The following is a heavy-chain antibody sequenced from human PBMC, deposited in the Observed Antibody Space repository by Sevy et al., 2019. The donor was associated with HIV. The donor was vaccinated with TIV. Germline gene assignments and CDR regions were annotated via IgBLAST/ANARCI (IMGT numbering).Heavy chain of an antibody. CDR1: GDSVSSNSAA. J-gene: IGHJ3*02. Sequence: KQSQTLSLTCTISGDSVSSNSAAWNWIRQSPSRGLEWLGRTYYRSKWYNDYAVSVKSRITINPDTSKNQFSLQLNSVTPEETAVYYCARDISGGRLAYCGGDCYSAHDAFDIWGQGTMVTVSS. CDR2: TYYRSKWYN. CDR3: ARDISGGRLAYCGGDCYSAHDAFDI. V-gene: IGHV6-1*01. D-gene: IGHD2-21*02.